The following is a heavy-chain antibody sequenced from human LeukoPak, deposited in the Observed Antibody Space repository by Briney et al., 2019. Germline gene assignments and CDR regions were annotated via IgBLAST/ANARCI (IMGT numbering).Heavy chain of an antibody. CDR2: ISWDSGSI. Sequence: GGSLRLSCEASGLSFGDYTMHWVRQPPGKGLEWVSGISWDSGSIGYADFVKGRFTISRDNAKNSLYLQMNSLRAEDTALYYCASSGSYYRNFDYWGQGTLVTVSS. CDR1: GLSFGDYT. CDR3: ASSGSYYRNFDY. V-gene: IGHV3-9*01. D-gene: IGHD3-10*01. J-gene: IGHJ4*02.